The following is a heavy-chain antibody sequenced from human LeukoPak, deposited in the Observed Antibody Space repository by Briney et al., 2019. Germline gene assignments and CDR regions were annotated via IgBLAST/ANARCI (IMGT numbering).Heavy chain of an antibody. CDR1: GYSISSGYY. Sequence: SETLSLTCAVSGYSISSGYYWGWIRQPPGKGLEWIGSIYHSGSTYYNPSLKSRVTISVDTSKNQFSLKLSSVTAADTAVYYYARHLSPSTLRFLEWLPDYYYYYMDVWGKGTTVTVSS. CDR3: ARHLSPSTLRFLEWLPDYYYYYMDV. J-gene: IGHJ6*03. CDR2: IYHSGST. D-gene: IGHD3-3*01. V-gene: IGHV4-38-2*01.